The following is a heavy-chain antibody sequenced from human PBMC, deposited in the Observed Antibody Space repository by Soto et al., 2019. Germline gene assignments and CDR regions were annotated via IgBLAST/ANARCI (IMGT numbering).Heavy chain of an antibody. CDR3: ARDLRQSHSSSWPTFDY. CDR1: GGSISSGGYY. V-gene: IGHV4-31*03. J-gene: IGHJ4*02. D-gene: IGHD6-13*01. Sequence: SETLSLTCTVSGGSISSGGYYWSWIRQHPGKGLEWIGYIYYSGSTYYNPSLKSRVTISVDTSKNQFSLKLSSVTAADTAVYYCARDLRQSHSSSWPTFDYWGQGTLVTVSS. CDR2: IYYSGST.